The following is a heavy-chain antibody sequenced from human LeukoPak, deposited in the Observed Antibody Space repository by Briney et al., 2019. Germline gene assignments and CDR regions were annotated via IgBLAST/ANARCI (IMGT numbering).Heavy chain of an antibody. D-gene: IGHD1-26*01. V-gene: IGHV1-18*01. J-gene: IGHJ6*03. Sequence: ASVKVSCKASGYPFITYGINWVRQAPGLGLEWMGWISDYNLKINYAQNFQGRVTLTTDTSTSTAYMELRSLRSDDTAQYNCARVGATYSHYYMDVWGNGTTVTVSS. CDR3: ARVGATYSHYYMDV. CDR2: ISDYNLKI. CDR1: GYPFITYG.